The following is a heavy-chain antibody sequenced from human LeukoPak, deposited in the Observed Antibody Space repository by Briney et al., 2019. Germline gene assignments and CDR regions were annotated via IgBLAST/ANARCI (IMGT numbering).Heavy chain of an antibody. J-gene: IGHJ4*02. CDR1: GFTFSSYG. CDR3: AKVVSYYYDSSGYG. CDR2: ISGSGGST. V-gene: IGHV3-23*01. Sequence: GGSVRLSCAASGFTFSSYGMSWVRQAPGKGPEWVSAISGSGGSTYYADSVKGRFTISRDNSKNTLYLQMNSLRAEDTAVYYCAKVVSYYYDSSGYGWGQGTLVTVSS. D-gene: IGHD3-22*01.